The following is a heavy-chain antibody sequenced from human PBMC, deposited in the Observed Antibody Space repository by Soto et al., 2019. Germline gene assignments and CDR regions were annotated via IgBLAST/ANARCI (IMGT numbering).Heavy chain of an antibody. J-gene: IGHJ4*02. CDR2: IYSAGGT. Sequence: EVLLVESGGGLIQPGGSLRLSCAASGFTVSYNYMTWVRQAPGKGLEWVSVIYSAGGTYYADSVKGRFTISRDNSENTLYLQMNSLRAEDTAVYFCAREGDSKDGHNLGYWGQGTLVTVSS. D-gene: IGHD3-16*01. CDR3: AREGDSKDGHNLGY. V-gene: IGHV3-53*01. CDR1: GFTVSYNY.